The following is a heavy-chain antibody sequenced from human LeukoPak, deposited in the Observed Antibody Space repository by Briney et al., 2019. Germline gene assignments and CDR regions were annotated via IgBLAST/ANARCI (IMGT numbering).Heavy chain of an antibody. J-gene: IGHJ4*02. CDR3: ATVAPGKYFDY. D-gene: IGHD1-26*01. CDR2: IYHGGST. CDR1: GGSISSSDW. Sequence: SETLSLTCAVSGGSISSSDWWTWIRQPPGKGLEWIGEIYHGGSTNYNPSLKSRVIISVGKSKNQFSLKLSSVIAADTAVYYCATVAPGKYFDYWGQGTLVTVSS. V-gene: IGHV4-4*02.